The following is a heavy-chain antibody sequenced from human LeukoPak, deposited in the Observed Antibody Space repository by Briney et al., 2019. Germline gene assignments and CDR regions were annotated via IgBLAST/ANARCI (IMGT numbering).Heavy chain of an antibody. Sequence: SETLSLTCTVSGGSISSYYWSWIRQPPGKGLEWIGYIYYSGSTNYNPSLKSRVTISADTSKNQFSLKLNSVTAADTALYYCTRWAAAGALNVHWYFDLWGRGTLVTVSS. CDR2: IYYSGST. CDR3: TRWAAAGALNVHWYFDL. CDR1: GGSISSYY. J-gene: IGHJ2*01. V-gene: IGHV4-59*01. D-gene: IGHD6-13*01.